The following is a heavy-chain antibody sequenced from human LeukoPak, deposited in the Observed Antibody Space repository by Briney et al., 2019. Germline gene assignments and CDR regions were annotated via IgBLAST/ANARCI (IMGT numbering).Heavy chain of an antibody. CDR3: AKVYNHGYNDY. CDR2: ISGSGGRS. CDR1: GFTFTAYP. Sequence: PGGSLRLSCATSGFTFTAYPMAWVRQAPGKGLEWVSSISGSGGRSDYAESVRGRFTISSDSSSNTLYLQMDSLRGDDTAVYYCAKVYNHGYNDYWGQGTLVTVSS. J-gene: IGHJ4*02. V-gene: IGHV3-23*01. D-gene: IGHD5-18*01.